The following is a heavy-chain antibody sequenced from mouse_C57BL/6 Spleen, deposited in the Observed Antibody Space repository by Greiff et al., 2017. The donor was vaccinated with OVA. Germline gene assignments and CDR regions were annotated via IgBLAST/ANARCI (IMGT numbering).Heavy chain of an antibody. J-gene: IGHJ2*01. CDR3: ARSPPPDY. CDR1: GYTFTDYY. CDR2: INPNNGGT. Sequence: EVQLQQSGPELVKPGASVKISCKASGYTFTDYYMNWVKQSHGKSLEWIGDINPNNGGTSYNQKFKGKATLTVDKSSSTAYMELRSLTSEDSAVYYCARSPPPDYWGQGTTLTVSS. V-gene: IGHV1-26*01.